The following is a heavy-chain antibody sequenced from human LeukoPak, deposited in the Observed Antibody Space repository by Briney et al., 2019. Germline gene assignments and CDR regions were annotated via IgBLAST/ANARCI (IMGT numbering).Heavy chain of an antibody. CDR2: VDPKDGET. Sequence: ASVKVSCKASGYTFDDNYMHWVQHAPGKGPEWMGFVDPKDGETVYAEKFQDRVTLSADTSIDTAYMELSSLTSEDTAMYYCTTTNVGNSPRYDWGQGTLVTVSS. D-gene: IGHD3-3*01. V-gene: IGHV1-69-2*01. CDR1: GYTFDDNY. CDR3: TTTNVGNSPRYD. J-gene: IGHJ4*02.